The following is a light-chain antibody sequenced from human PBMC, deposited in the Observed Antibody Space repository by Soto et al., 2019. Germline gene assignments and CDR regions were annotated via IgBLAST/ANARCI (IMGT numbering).Light chain of an antibody. V-gene: IGKV1-39*01. Sequence: DIQMDQSPSSLSASVGDRVTITCRASQPITYFLNWYQQKPGEAPKRLIYAVSTLQGGVPSRFSGSGSGTEFTLTIGSLQPEDSATYYCQQSYSTPRTFGEGTKVEIK. J-gene: IGKJ1*01. CDR2: AVS. CDR3: QQSYSTPRT. CDR1: QPITYF.